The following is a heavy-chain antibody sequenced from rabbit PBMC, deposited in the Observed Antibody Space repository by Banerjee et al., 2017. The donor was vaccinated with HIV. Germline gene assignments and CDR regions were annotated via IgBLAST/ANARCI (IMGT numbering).Heavy chain of an antibody. Sequence: QSLEESGGDLVKPGASLTLTCTGSGFSFNNNYYMCWVRQAPGKGLQWVACISGAGTAPSYASWANGRFTISKISTTTVTLQMTSLTVADTATYFCAATLYYLHGDEYEPYDMDLWGQGTLVTVS. CDR2: ISGAGTAP. J-gene: IGHJ6*01. CDR1: GFSFNNNYY. CDR3: AATLYYLHGDEYEPYDMDL. V-gene: IGHV1S40*01. D-gene: IGHD2-1*01.